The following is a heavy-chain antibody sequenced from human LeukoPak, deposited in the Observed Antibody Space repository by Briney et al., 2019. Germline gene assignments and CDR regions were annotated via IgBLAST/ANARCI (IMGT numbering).Heavy chain of an antibody. D-gene: IGHD3-10*01. V-gene: IGHV1-18*01. CDR1: GYTFTSYG. J-gene: IGHJ6*03. Sequence: ASVKVSCKASGYTFTSYGISWVRQAPGQGLEWMGWISAYNGNTNYAQKLQGRVTMTTDTSTSTAYMELRSLRSDDTAVYYCARLTMVRGVMSYYYYMDVWGKGTTVTISS. CDR3: ARLTMVRGVMSYYYYMDV. CDR2: ISAYNGNT.